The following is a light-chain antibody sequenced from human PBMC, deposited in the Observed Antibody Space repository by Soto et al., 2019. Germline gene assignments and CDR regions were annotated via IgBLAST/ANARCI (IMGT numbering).Light chain of an antibody. CDR2: AAS. V-gene: IGKV1-17*01. CDR3: LQHITYPLT. Sequence: DIQMTQFPSSLSASVGDRVTITCRASQGIRNDLGWYQQKPGKAPKRLIYAASSLQSGVPSRFTCSGSGTEFPPAISGLQPEDSATFSCLQHITYPLTFGQGTKVEIK. CDR1: QGIRND. J-gene: IGKJ1*01.